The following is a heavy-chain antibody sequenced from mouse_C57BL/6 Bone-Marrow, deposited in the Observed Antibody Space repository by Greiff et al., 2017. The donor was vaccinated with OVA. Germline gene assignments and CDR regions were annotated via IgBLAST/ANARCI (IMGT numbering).Heavy chain of an antibody. CDR2: IDPSDSYP. Sequence: VKLQQPGAELVRPGTSVKLSCKASGYTFTSYWMHWVKQRPGQGLEWIGVIDPSDSYPNYTQKFKGKATLTVDTSSSTAYMQLSSLTSEDSAVYYCARSWAYWGQGTLVTVSA. V-gene: IGHV1-59*01. CDR1: GYTFTSYW. CDR3: ARSWAY. J-gene: IGHJ3*01.